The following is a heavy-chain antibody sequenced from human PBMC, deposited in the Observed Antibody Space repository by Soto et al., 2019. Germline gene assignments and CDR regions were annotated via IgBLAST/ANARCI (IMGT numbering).Heavy chain of an antibody. CDR1: GFTFSSYG. CDR2: IWYDGSNK. J-gene: IGHJ3*02. Sequence: QVQLVESGGGVVQPGRSLRLSCAASGFTFSSYGMHWVRQAPGKGLEWVAVIWYDGSNKYYADSVKGRFTISRDNSKNTLYLQMNSLRAEDTAVYYCARPYCSGGSCDFNHAFDIWGQGTMVTVSS. D-gene: IGHD2-15*01. V-gene: IGHV3-33*01. CDR3: ARPYCSGGSCDFNHAFDI.